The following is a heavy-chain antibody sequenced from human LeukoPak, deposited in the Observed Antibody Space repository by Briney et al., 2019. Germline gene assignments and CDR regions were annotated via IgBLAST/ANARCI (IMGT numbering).Heavy chain of an antibody. CDR3: AKRIQSAMAMGY. CDR1: GFTFSNYA. D-gene: IGHD5-18*01. V-gene: IGHV3-23*01. CDR2: ISGSGGST. J-gene: IGHJ4*02. Sequence: GGSLRLSCAASGFTFSNYALSWVRQAPGKGLEWVSDISGSGGSTYYADSVKGRFTISRDNSKNTMYLQMNSLRAEDTAVYYCAKRIQSAMAMGYWGQGTLATVSS.